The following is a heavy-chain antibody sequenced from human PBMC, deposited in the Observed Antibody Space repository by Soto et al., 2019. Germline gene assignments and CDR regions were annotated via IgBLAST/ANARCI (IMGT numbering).Heavy chain of an antibody. D-gene: IGHD3-10*01. Sequence: EVQVVESGGGLVQSGGSLTRSCAASGFTVSNSYMSWIRQAPGKGLEWVSAIYSGGSTYYADSVKGRFTISRDNSRNTLYLQMNSLRAEDTAVYFCARCDGSATYCFFFAYWGQGTPVTVSS. V-gene: IGHV3-66*01. J-gene: IGHJ4*02. CDR1: GFTVSNSY. CDR3: ARCDGSATYCFFFAY. CDR2: IYSGGST.